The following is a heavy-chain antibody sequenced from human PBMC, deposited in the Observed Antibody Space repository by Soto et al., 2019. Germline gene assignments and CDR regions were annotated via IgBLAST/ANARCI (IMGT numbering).Heavy chain of an antibody. CDR1: GFTFSSYW. V-gene: IGHV3-74*01. J-gene: IGHJ3*02. CDR3: AIDLSGTWGGDAFDI. Sequence: GGSLRLSCAASGFTFSSYWMHWVRQAPGKGLVWVSRINSDGSSTSYADSVKGRFTISRDNAKNTLYLQMNSLRAEDTAVYYCAIDLSGTWGGDAFDIWGQGTMVTV. CDR2: INSDGSST. D-gene: IGHD1-20*01.